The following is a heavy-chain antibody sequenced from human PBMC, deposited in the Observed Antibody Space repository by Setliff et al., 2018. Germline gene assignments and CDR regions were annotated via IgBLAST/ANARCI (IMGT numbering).Heavy chain of an antibody. D-gene: IGHD1-1*01. CDR2: ISRGGNTI. V-gene: IGHV3-11*04. J-gene: IGHJ3*02. CDR1: GGSFSGYY. CDR3: ARGYPVTFDI. Sequence: LSLTCAVYGGSFSGYYWSWIRQPPGKGLEWVSYISRGGNTIYYADSVKGRFTISRDNAKNSLYLQMNSLRAEDTAVYYCARGYPVTFDIWGQGTMVTVS.